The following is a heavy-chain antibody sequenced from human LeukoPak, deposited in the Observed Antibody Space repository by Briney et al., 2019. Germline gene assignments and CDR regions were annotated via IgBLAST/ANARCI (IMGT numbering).Heavy chain of an antibody. D-gene: IGHD3-9*01. V-gene: IGHV3-53*01. CDR3: ANDGIRYFDWLGYYYYGMDV. CDR2: IYSGGST. Sequence: GGSLRLSCAASGFTVSSNYMSWVRQAPGKGLEWVSVIYSGGSTYYADSVRGRFTISRDNSKNTLYLQMNSLRAEDTAFYFRANDGIRYFDWLGYYYYGMDVWGQGTTVTVSS. J-gene: IGHJ6*02. CDR1: GFTVSSNY.